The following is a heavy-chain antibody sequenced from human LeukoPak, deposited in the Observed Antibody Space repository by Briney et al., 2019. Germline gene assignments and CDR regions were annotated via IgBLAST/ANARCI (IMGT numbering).Heavy chain of an antibody. D-gene: IGHD3-3*01. CDR2: INPNSGGT. V-gene: IGHV1-2*04. CDR3: TRGSDDDFWGGRFFDY. CDR1: GYTFTGYY. Sequence: ASVKVSCKASGYTFTGYYMHWVRQAPGQGLEWMGWINPNSGGTNYAQKFQGWVTMTRDTSISTAYMELSRLRSDDTAVYYCTRGSDDDFWGGRFFDYWGQGTLVTVSS. J-gene: IGHJ4*02.